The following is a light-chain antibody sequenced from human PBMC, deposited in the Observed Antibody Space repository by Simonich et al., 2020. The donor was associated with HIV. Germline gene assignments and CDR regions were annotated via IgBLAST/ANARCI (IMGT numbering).Light chain of an antibody. CDR3: QQYYSYPLLT. V-gene: IGKV1-9*01. J-gene: IGKJ4*01. CDR2: AAS. Sequence: IQLTQSPSFLSASVGDRVTITCRASQGISSYLAWYQQKPGKAPKLLIYAASTLQSGVPSRFSGSGSGTEFTLTISSLQSEDFATYYCQQYYSYPLLTFGGGTKVEIK. CDR1: QGISSY.